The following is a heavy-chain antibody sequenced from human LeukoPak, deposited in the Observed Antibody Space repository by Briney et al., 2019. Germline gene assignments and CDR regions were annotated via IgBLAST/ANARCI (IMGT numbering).Heavy chain of an antibody. Sequence: GRSLRLSCAASGFTFSSYGMHWVRQAPGKGLEWVAVISYDGSNKYYADSVKGRFTISRDNSKNTLYLQMNSLRAEDTAVYYCAKDRSTADSSGYWFDYWGQGTLATVSS. CDR1: GFTFSSYG. J-gene: IGHJ4*02. CDR3: AKDRSTADSSGYWFDY. V-gene: IGHV3-30*18. CDR2: ISYDGSNK. D-gene: IGHD3-22*01.